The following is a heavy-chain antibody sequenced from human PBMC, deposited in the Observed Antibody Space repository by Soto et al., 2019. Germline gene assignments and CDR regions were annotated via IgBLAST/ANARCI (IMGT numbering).Heavy chain of an antibody. J-gene: IGHJ4*02. CDR2: IYSGGGT. D-gene: IGHD4-17*01. V-gene: IGHV3-53*02. CDR3: ARELIYGVNDY. Sequence: EVQLVETGGGLMQPGGSLRLSCAASGFTVSSNYMSWVRQAPGKGLEWVSVIYSGGGTYYADSVKGRFTISRDISKNTLYLQMNSLRTEDTAVYYCARELIYGVNDYWGQGTLVTVSS. CDR1: GFTVSSNY.